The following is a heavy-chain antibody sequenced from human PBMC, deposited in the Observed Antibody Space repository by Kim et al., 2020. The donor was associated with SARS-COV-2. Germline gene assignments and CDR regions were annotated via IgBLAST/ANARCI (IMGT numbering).Heavy chain of an antibody. J-gene: IGHJ6*02. V-gene: IGHV3-11*06. D-gene: IGHD6-13*01. CDR3: ARDGGYSSTANYGMDV. Sequence: SVKGRFTISRDNAKNSLYLQMNSLRAEDTAVYYCARDGGYSSTANYGMDVWGQGTTVTVSS.